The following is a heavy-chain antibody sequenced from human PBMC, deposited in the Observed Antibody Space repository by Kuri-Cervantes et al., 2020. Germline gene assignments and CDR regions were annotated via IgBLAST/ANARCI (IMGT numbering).Heavy chain of an antibody. J-gene: IGHJ4*02. D-gene: IGHD6-19*01. CDR1: GFTVSSNY. CDR2: IYSGGST. Sequence: ETLSLTCAASGFTVSSNYMSWVRQAPGKGLEWVSVIYSGGSTYYADSVKGRFTISRDNSKNTVYLQMNSLSIEDTAVYYCAKDSTLGYSSGWYDLDFRGQGTLVTVSS. V-gene: IGHV3-53*05. CDR3: AKDSTLGYSSGWYDLDF.